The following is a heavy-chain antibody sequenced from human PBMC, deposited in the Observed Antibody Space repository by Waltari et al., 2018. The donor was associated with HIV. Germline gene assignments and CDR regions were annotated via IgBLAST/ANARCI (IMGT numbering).Heavy chain of an antibody. CDR2: INQDGSES. CDR3: AREGGRDCSGGSCYIDY. D-gene: IGHD2-15*01. Sequence: EVEVVESGGGLVQPGGSLGLSGAVAGVTFGSSWMSRVRQAPGEGLAWVANINQDGSESYYVGSVEGRFTISRDNTKNLLYLQMNSLRAEDTAVYYCAREGGRDCSGGSCYIDYWGQGTLVTVSS. CDR1: GVTFGSSW. J-gene: IGHJ4*02. V-gene: IGHV3-7*01.